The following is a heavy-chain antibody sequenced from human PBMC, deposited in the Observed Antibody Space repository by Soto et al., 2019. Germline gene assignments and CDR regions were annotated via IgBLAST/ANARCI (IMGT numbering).Heavy chain of an antibody. CDR2: INPNGGVT. Sequence: QMQLVQSGAEVRKPGASVTVSCSSSGDSFNDYYIHWVRQAPGQGFEWMGWINPNGGVTKYAQKFQGWVSMTRDTSIRTVYMQLSRLRSDDTAVYYCARESGGATATLDYYYFYMDVWGTGTTVTVSS. J-gene: IGHJ6*03. V-gene: IGHV1-2*04. CDR3: ARESGGATATLDYYYFYMDV. CDR1: GDSFNDYY. D-gene: IGHD5-12*01.